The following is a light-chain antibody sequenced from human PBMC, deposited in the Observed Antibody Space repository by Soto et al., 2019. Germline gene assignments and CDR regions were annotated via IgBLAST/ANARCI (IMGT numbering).Light chain of an antibody. Sequence: EIVLTQSPGTLSLSPGERATLSCRASQSVSSSYLAWNQQKPGQAPRLLIYCASIRATGIPDRFSGSGSGTDFTLTISRLEPEDFAVYYCQQYGSSPYTFGQGTKLEIK. J-gene: IGKJ2*01. CDR3: QQYGSSPYT. CDR2: CAS. V-gene: IGKV3-20*01. CDR1: QSVSSSY.